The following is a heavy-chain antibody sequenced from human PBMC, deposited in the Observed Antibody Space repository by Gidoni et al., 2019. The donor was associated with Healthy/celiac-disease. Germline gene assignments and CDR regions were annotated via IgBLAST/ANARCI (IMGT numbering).Heavy chain of an antibody. D-gene: IGHD6-13*01. V-gene: IGHV1-18*01. Sequence: QVQLVQSGAEVKKPGASVKVSCRASGYPFTSSGISWVRQAPGQGLEWMGWISAYNGNTNYAQKLQGRVTMTTDTSTSTAYMELRSLRSDDTAVYYCARDSIIAAAGALYYYYYMDVWGKGTTVTVSS. CDR3: ARDSIIAAAGALYYYYYMDV. CDR2: ISAYNGNT. J-gene: IGHJ6*03. CDR1: GYPFTSSG.